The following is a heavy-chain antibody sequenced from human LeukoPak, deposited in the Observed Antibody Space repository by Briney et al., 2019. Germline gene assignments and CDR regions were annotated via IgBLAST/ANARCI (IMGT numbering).Heavy chain of an antibody. CDR2: INHSGST. CDR1: GGSFSGYY. CDR3: ARGRRDIVVVPAATWGDWFDH. V-gene: IGHV4-34*01. Sequence: SETLSLTCAVYGGSFSGYYWSWLRQPPGKGLEGIGEINHSGSTNYNPSLKSRVTISVDTSKNQFSPKLSSVTAADTAVYYCARGRRDIVVVPAATWGDWFDHWGQGTLVTVSS. J-gene: IGHJ5*02. D-gene: IGHD2-2*01.